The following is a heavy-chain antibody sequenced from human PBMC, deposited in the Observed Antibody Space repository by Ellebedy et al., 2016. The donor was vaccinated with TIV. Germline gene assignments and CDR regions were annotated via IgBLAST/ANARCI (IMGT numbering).Heavy chain of an antibody. D-gene: IGHD5-18*01. CDR3: AKDRTPGDGYWVFDF. Sequence: GESLKISCAASGFTFSNYAMCWVRQAPGKGLEWVSGIVGSGGSRYADSVKGRFTISRDNSKSTLDLQMSSLRAEDTAVYYCAKDRTPGDGYWVFDFWGQGTLVTVST. V-gene: IGHV3-23*01. CDR1: GFTFSNYA. J-gene: IGHJ4*02. CDR2: IVGSGGSR.